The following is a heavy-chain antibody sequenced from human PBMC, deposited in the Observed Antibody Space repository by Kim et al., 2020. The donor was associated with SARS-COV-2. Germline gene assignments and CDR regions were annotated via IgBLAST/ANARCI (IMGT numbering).Heavy chain of an antibody. V-gene: IGHV3-74*03. J-gene: IGHJ2*01. CDR3: AREGRRYFDL. CDR2: SST. Sequence: SSTTYADSVKGRFTISRDNAKNTLYVQMNSLRAEDTAVYYCAREGRRYFDLWGRGTLVSVSS.